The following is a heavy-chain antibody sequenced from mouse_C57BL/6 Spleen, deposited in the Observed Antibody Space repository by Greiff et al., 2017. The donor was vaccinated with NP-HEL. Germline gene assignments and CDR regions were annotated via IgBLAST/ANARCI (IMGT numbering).Heavy chain of an antibody. J-gene: IGHJ2*01. V-gene: IGHV5-9-1*02. CDR1: GFTFSSYA. CDR2: ISSGGDYI. Sequence: EVHLVESGEGLVKPGGSLKLSCAASGFTFSSYAMSWVRQTPEKRLEWVAYISSGGDYIYYADTVKGRFTISRDNARNTLYLQMSSLKSEDTAMYYCTRADYYGSFDYWGQGTTLTVSS. D-gene: IGHD1-1*01. CDR3: TRADYYGSFDY.